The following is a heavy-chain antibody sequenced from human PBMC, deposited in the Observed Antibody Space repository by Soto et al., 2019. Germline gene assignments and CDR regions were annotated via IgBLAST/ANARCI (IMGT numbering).Heavy chain of an antibody. J-gene: IGHJ4*02. Sequence: QVQLVESGGGVVQPGRSLRLSCAASGFTFSSYGMHWVRQAPGKGLEWVAVIWYDGSNKYYADSVKGRFTISRDNSKNTLYLQMNSLIAEYTAVYYCAREVDYWGQGTLVTVSS. CDR2: IWYDGSNK. CDR3: AREVDY. CDR1: GFTFSSYG. V-gene: IGHV3-33*01.